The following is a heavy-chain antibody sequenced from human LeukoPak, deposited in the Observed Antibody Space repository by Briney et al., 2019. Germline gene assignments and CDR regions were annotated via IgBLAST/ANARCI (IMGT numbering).Heavy chain of an antibody. J-gene: IGHJ4*02. CDR1: GFTFSSYS. CDR3: AKKAQYDGHYPLDY. V-gene: IGHV3-23*01. D-gene: IGHD4/OR15-4a*01. Sequence: GGSLRLSCAASGFTFSSYSMSWVRQAPGKGLEWVSGTSDRGDYTYYADSVKGRFTISRDTSKNTLYLQMNSLRAEDTALYFCAKKAQYDGHYPLDYWGQGALVTVSA. CDR2: TSDRGDYT.